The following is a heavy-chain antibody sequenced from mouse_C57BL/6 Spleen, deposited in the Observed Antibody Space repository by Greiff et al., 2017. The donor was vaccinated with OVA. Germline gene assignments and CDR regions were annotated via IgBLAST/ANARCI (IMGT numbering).Heavy chain of an antibody. D-gene: IGHD1-1*01. Sequence: DVQLVESGGGLVKPGGSLKLSCAASGFTFSSYTMSWVRQTPEKRLEWVATISGGGGNTYYPDSVKGRFTISRDNAKNTLYLQMSSLRSEDTALYYCARHYGSSYGYAMDYWGQGTSVTVSS. V-gene: IGHV5-9*01. J-gene: IGHJ4*01. CDR1: GFTFSSYT. CDR2: ISGGGGNT. CDR3: ARHYGSSYGYAMDY.